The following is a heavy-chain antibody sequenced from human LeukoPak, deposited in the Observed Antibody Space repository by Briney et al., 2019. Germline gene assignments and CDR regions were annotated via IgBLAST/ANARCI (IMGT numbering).Heavy chain of an antibody. V-gene: IGHV3-7*01. D-gene: IGHD5-18*01. CDR1: GFPFSSYW. CDR3: ARDLAYSRLDY. J-gene: IGHJ4*02. Sequence: GGSLRLSCVASGFPFSSYWMTWVRQAPGKGLEWVASINPDGSEKYSVDSVEGRFTISRDNAKNLLYLQVNSLRVEDTAFYYCARDLAYSRLDYWGQGMLVTVSS. CDR2: INPDGSEK.